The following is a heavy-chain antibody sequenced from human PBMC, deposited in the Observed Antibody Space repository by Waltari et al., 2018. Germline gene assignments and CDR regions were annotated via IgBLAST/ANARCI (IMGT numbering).Heavy chain of an antibody. CDR1: GFTFDDYA. J-gene: IGHJ3*02. CDR2: ISWNSGSI. D-gene: IGHD3-3*01. CDR3: AKAAEIFGVVLLDAFEI. Sequence: EVQLVESGGGLVQPGRSLRLSCAASGFTFDDYAMHWVRQAPGKGLEWVSGISWNSGSIGYADSVKGRFTISRDNAKNSLYLQMNSLRAEDTALYYCAKAAEIFGVVLLDAFEIWGQGTMVTVSS. V-gene: IGHV3-9*01.